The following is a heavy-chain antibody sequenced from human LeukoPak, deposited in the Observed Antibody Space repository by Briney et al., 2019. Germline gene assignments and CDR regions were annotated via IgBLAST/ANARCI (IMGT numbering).Heavy chain of an antibody. CDR1: GFIFSNYG. J-gene: IGHJ3*02. V-gene: IGHV3-33*01. Sequence: GGSLRLSCAASGFIFSNYGMHWIRQAPGKGLEWVAVIWYDGSKKNYADSVKGRFTISRDDSKNTLYLQMNSLRVEDTAVYFCARARDWSTGAFDTWGQGTMVTVSS. D-gene: IGHD2-21*01. CDR2: IWYDGSKK. CDR3: ARARDWSTGAFDT.